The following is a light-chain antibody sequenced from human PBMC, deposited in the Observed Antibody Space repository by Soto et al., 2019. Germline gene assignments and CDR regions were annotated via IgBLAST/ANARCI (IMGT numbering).Light chain of an antibody. Sequence: EIVFTQSPGTLSLSPGERATLSCRASQSVSSSYLAWYQQTPGQAPRLLIYGASSRATGIPDRFSGSWSGTDFTLTISRLETEDFAVYYCQQYGSSPPITFGGGTKVEIK. CDR2: GAS. V-gene: IGKV3-20*01. CDR3: QQYGSSPPIT. CDR1: QSVSSSY. J-gene: IGKJ4*01.